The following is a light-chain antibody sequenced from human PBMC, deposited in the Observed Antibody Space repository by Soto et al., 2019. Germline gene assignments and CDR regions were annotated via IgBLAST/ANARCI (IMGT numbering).Light chain of an antibody. CDR3: QQYYSTPLT. V-gene: IGKV4-1*01. Sequence: DIVMTQSPDSLAVSLDERATINCTSSQSVLDSSSNNKQLAWYQQKPGQPPKLLIYWASTRESGVPDRFSGSGSGTDFTLTISSLQAEDVAIYYFQQYYSTPLTFGGGTKVEIK. CDR1: QSVLDSSSNNKQ. J-gene: IGKJ4*01. CDR2: WAS.